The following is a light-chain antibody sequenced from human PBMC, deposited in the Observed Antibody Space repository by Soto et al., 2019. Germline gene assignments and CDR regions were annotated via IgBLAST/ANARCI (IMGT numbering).Light chain of an antibody. CDR3: QQYNGWPIT. Sequence: EIVLTQSPGTLSLSPGERATVSCRASQIVRSRYLAWYQQKPGQAPRLLIYGASTRATGFPARFSGSGSGTEFTLTISSLQSEDFAVYYCQQYNGWPITFGQGTRLEIK. J-gene: IGKJ5*01. V-gene: IGKV3-15*01. CDR1: QIVRSRY. CDR2: GAS.